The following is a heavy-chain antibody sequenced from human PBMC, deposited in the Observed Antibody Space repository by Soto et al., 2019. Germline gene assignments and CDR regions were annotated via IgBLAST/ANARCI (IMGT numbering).Heavy chain of an antibody. CDR2: LSYTGST. Sequence: SETLSLTCTVSGGSVSSGSHYWSWIRQPPGKGLEWMGYLSYTGSTYYNPSLRNRATISVDESSNHLSLRLSSVTAADTAVYYCARELEGGVFDIWGRGTLVTVSS. CDR3: ARELEGGVFDI. D-gene: IGHD2-8*02. J-gene: IGHJ3*02. CDR1: GGSVSSGSHY. V-gene: IGHV4-30-4*08.